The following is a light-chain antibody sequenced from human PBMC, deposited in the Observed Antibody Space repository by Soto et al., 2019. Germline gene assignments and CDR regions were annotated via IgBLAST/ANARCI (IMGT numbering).Light chain of an antibody. CDR3: MCYAGGNNWV. V-gene: IGLV2-8*01. CDR1: SSDVGGYNY. J-gene: IGLJ3*02. Sequence: QSALTQPPSASGSPGQSVTISCTGTSSDVGGYNYVSWYQQHPGKAPKVMIYEVSKRPSGVPDRFSGSKSGNTASLTVSGLQAEDEADYYCMCYAGGNNWVFGGGTKLTVL. CDR2: EVS.